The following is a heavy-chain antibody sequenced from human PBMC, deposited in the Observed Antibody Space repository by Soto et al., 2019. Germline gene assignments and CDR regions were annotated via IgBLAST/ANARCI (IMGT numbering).Heavy chain of an antibody. V-gene: IGHV1-58*01. CDR2: IVVGSGNT. D-gene: IGHD6-19*01. CDR1: GFTFTSSA. Sequence: VKVSCKASGFTFTSSAVQWVRQARGQRLEWIGWIVVGSGNTNYAQKFQERVTITRDMSTSTAYMELSSLRSEDTAVYYCAADGSSGWEDYYYYYGMDVWGQGTXVTVS. J-gene: IGHJ6*02. CDR3: AADGSSGWEDYYYYYGMDV.